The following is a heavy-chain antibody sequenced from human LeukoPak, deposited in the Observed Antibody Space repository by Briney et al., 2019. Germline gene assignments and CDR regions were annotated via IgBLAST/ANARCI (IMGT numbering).Heavy chain of an antibody. J-gene: IGHJ6*02. CDR2: IKQDGSEK. V-gene: IGHV3-7*01. CDR3: ARVPYYDILTGFMDV. Sequence: GESLRLSCPPSGFTLSSYWMSWVRQAPGKGLEWVANIKQDGSEKFYIDSMKGRFTISRDNYKNSLYLQMNSLRAEHTAVYYCARVPYYDILTGFMDVWGQGTTVTVSS. CDR1: GFTLSSYW. D-gene: IGHD3-9*01.